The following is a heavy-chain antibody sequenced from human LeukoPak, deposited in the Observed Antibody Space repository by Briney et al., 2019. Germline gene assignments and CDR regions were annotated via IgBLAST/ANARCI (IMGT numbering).Heavy chain of an antibody. CDR1: GYTFTGYY. V-gene: IGHV1-2*02. Sequence: ASVKVSCKASGYTFTGYYMHWVRQAPGQGLEWMGWINPNSGGTNYAQKFQGRVTMTRDTSISTAYMELSRLRPDDTAVYYCARALGYCSGGSCYSGYYMDVWGKGTTVTVSS. D-gene: IGHD2-15*01. CDR3: ARALGYCSGGSCYSGYYMDV. J-gene: IGHJ6*03. CDR2: INPNSGGT.